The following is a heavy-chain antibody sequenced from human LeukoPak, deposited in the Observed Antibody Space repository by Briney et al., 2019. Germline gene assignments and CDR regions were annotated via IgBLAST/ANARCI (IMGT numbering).Heavy chain of an antibody. CDR3: TKSDGYGLIRI. J-gene: IGHJ3*02. V-gene: IGHV4-39*07. D-gene: IGHD3-10*01. Sequence: SETLSLTCSVSGDSITGYYWGWLRQPPGKGLEWIGNIYYTGNTYYNSSLKNRVTISLDTSKNQFSLKVISMTAADTAAYYCTKSDGYGLIRICGRGTMVTVSS. CDR1: GDSITGYY. CDR2: IYYTGNT.